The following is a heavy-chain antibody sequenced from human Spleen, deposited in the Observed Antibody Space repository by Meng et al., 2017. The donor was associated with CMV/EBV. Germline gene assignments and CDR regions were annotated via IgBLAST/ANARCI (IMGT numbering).Heavy chain of an antibody. Sequence: PQRSDTRLVKPSQPLSLPCTVSGCSLSSVDYDWSWIRQPPGKGLEWSGYIYYSGRTYHSPALMSRVTISVDTSKNQFSLKLSSVTAADTAVYYCASQGYGNSGYQLSDYWGQGTLVTVSS. V-gene: IGHV4-30-4*08. CDR2: IYYSGRT. CDR1: GCSLSSVDYD. CDR3: ASQGYGNSGYQLSDY. D-gene: IGHD3-22*01. J-gene: IGHJ4*02.